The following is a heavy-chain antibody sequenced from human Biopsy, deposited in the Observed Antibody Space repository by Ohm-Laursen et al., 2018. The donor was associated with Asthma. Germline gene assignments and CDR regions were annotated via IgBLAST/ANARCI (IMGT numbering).Heavy chain of an antibody. D-gene: IGHD3-3*01. J-gene: IGHJ1*01. V-gene: IGHV3-7*01. CDR1: VFTFFYYF. Sequence: SLRLSCSASVFTFFYYFIIFFLHFPFHFLYFFSNIKHYLIDKNHVYSLKGRFTISRDNAKNLLFLQMNSLRAEDTAVYYCARTFHFWSPYHAEHYQLWGQGTLVTVSS. CDR2: IKHYLIDK. CDR3: ARTFHFWSPYHAEHYQL.